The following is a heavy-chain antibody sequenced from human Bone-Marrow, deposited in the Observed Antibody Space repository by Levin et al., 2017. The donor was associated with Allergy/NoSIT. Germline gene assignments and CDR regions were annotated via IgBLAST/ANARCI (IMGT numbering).Heavy chain of an antibody. CDR1: GYTFTGYY. D-gene: IGHD5-24*01. Sequence: ASVKVSCKASGYTFTGYYMHWVRQAPGEGLEWMGRINPNSGATDSAQKFQGRVTMTRDTSTSTAYLELNRLRSDDTAIYYCARSMAQFDSWGQGTLVTDSS. V-gene: IGHV1-2*06. CDR3: ARSMAQFDS. CDR2: INPNSGAT. J-gene: IGHJ4*02.